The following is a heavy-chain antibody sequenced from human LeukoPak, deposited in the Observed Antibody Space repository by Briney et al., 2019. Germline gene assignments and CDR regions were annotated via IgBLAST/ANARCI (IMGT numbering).Heavy chain of an antibody. Sequence: PGGSLRLSCTASGVTLSNYAMHWVRRPPGRGLEWVAVISFDGTNNYYGDSVEGRFSVSRDNSKNTLYLQMNSLRPDDTAMYYCATAYGDYEPIDYWGQGTLVTVSS. CDR3: ATAYGDYEPIDY. J-gene: IGHJ4*02. V-gene: IGHV3-30*04. CDR1: GVTLSNYA. D-gene: IGHD4-17*01. CDR2: ISFDGTNN.